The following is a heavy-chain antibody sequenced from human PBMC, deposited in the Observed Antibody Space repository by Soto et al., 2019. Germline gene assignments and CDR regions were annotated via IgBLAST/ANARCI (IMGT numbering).Heavy chain of an antibody. CDR1: VYVIISVYY. D-gene: IGHD2-2*01. CDR3: ARGNIVAVTTVGWFDP. V-gene: IGHV4-38-2*02. J-gene: IGHJ5*02. CDR2: MFHSVGT. Sequence: SETLSLTCSFSVYVIISVYYCCCIRHPPGKGLEWIWSMFHSVGTHYNPSLKSRVTISVYTSKNHFSLRLSSVTASDTAVYYCARGNIVAVTTVGWFDPWGNGTLV.